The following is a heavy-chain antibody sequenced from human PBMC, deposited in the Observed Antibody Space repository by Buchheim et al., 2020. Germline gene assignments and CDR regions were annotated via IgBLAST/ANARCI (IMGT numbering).Heavy chain of an antibody. D-gene: IGHD1-26*01. CDR1: GGSFSGYY. CDR2: INHSGST. CDR3: ARGIVGATFANWFDP. V-gene: IGHV4-34*01. J-gene: IGHJ5*02. Sequence: QVQLQQWGAGLLKPSETLSLTCAVYGGSFSGYYWSWIRQPPGKGLEWIGEINHSGSTNYNPSLKSRVTISVDTSKNQFSLKLSSVTAADTAVYYCARGIVGATFANWFDPWGQGTL.